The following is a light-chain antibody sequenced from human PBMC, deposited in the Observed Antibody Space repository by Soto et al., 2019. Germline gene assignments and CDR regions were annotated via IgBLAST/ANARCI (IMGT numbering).Light chain of an antibody. CDR3: QQYKNGWT. J-gene: IGKJ1*01. CDR2: GAS. V-gene: IGKV3-15*01. Sequence: EAVLTQSPATLSVSPGERATLSCRASQSVATNVAWYQQRPGQAPRLLIYGASKRAIGLPARFSGSGSGTEFTLTITSLQSEDFAIYYCQQYKNGWTFGQGTKVDIK. CDR1: QSVATN.